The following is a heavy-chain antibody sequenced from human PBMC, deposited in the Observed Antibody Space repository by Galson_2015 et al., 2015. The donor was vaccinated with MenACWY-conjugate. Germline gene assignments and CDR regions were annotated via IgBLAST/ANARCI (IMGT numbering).Heavy chain of an antibody. V-gene: IGHV3-23*01. J-gene: IGHJ5*02. CDR2: ISDYT. CDR3: AKAAAAVGMILFDP. CDR1: GFTFGSYA. D-gene: IGHD6-13*01. Sequence: SLRLSCAASGFTFGSYAMSWVRQAPGKGLEWVSTISDYTYYADSVKGRFTISRDNFKNTLNLQMNSLRAEDTAVYYCAKAAAAVGMILFDPWGRGTVVTVSS.